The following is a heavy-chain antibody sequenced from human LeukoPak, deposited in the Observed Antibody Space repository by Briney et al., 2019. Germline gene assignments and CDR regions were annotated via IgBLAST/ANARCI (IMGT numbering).Heavy chain of an antibody. CDR1: GFTFDDYG. D-gene: IGHD2/OR15-2a*01. J-gene: IGHJ4*02. V-gene: IGHV3-20*04. CDR2: INWNGGDT. CDR3: ARGGIWYPDY. Sequence: PGGSLRLSXAASGFTFDDYGMIWVGQAPGKGLEWVSRINWNGGDTRYADSVKGRFTISRDNAKNSLYLQMNSLRGEDTAFYYCARGGIWYPDYWGQGTLVTVSS.